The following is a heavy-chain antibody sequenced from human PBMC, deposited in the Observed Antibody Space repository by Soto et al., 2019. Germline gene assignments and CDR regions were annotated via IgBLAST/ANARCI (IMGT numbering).Heavy chain of an antibody. CDR1: GFTFRNYW. D-gene: IGHD3-9*01. CDR2: IGQDGSEK. Sequence: GGSLRLSCAASGFTFRNYWMHWVRQAPGKGLEWVANIGQDGSEKFYVGSVRGRFTISRDNAKNSLYLQMDSLRAEDTAIYYCSRDICGRATGCVNWGQGTQVTVSS. V-gene: IGHV3-7*01. CDR3: SRDICGRATGCVN. J-gene: IGHJ4*02.